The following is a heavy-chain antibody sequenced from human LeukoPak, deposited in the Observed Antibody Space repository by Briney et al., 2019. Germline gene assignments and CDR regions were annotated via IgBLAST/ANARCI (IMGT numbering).Heavy chain of an antibody. J-gene: IGHJ4*02. D-gene: IGHD2-15*01. CDR3: AREACNGNSCYLLDY. Sequence: GGSLRLSCAASGFTLRTYDMHWVRQATGKGLEWVSTITSAGDRYYPGSVKGRFTISRENAKNSLYLQMDSLRAGDTAVYYCAREACNGNSCYLLDYWGQGTLVTVSS. CDR1: GFTLRTYD. CDR2: ITSAGDR. V-gene: IGHV3-13*01.